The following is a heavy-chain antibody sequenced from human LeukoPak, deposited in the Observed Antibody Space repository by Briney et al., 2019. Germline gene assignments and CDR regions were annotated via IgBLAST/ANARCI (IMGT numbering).Heavy chain of an antibody. CDR1: GGTFSSYA. Sequence: ASVKVSCKASGGTFSSYAISWVRQAPGQGLEWMGGIIPIFGTANYAQKFQGRVTITTDESTSTAYMELSSLRSEDTAVYYCAATPCSGGRCYGYYFDYWGQGTLVTVSS. J-gene: IGHJ4*02. CDR2: IIPIFGTA. V-gene: IGHV1-69*05. CDR3: AATPCSGGRCYGYYFDY. D-gene: IGHD2-15*01.